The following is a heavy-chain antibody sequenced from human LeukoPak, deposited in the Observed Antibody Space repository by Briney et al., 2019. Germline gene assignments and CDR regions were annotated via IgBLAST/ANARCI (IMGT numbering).Heavy chain of an antibody. J-gene: IGHJ5*02. CDR3: AKDLFWRYQLELRNWFDP. V-gene: IGHV3-30-3*01. Sequence: GRSLRLSCAASGFTFSSYAMHWVRQAPGKGLEWVAVISYDGSNKYYADSVKGRFTISRDNSKNTLYLQMNSLRAEDTAVYYCAKDLFWRYQLELRNWFDPWGQGTLVTVSS. D-gene: IGHD1-7*01. CDR2: ISYDGSNK. CDR1: GFTFSSYA.